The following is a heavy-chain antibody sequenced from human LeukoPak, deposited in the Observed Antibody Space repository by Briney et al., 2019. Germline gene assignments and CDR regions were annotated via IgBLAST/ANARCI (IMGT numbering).Heavy chain of an antibody. CDR3: AKREDGTMRDH. V-gene: IGHV4-39*01. J-gene: IGHJ4*02. CDR2: IHCSANTHYT. CDR1: GGSLSRSGYY. D-gene: IGHD5-24*01. Sequence: SETLSLTCSVSGGSLSRSGYYWGWIRQPPGKGLEWIATIHCSANTHYTYYNPSLEGRVTISADTSKNQFSLELRSVAATDTALYYCAKREDGTMRDHWGQGTLVTVSS.